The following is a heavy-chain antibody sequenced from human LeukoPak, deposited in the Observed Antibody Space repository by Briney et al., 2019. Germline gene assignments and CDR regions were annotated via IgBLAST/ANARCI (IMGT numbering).Heavy chain of an antibody. J-gene: IGHJ5*02. CDR2: IYHSGST. CDR1: GGSISSSSYY. V-gene: IGHV4-39*07. D-gene: IGHD3-3*01. Sequence: PSETLSLTCTVSGGSISSSSYYWGWIRQPPGKGLEWIGSIYHSGSTYYNPSLKSRVTISVDTSKNQFSLKLSSVTAADTAVYYCARVFSWNNWFDPWGQGTPVTVSS. CDR3: ARVFSWNNWFDP.